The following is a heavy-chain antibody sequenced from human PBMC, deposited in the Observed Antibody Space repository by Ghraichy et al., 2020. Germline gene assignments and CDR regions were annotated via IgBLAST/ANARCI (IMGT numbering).Heavy chain of an antibody. CDR1: GFTFSSYA. CDR3: AVAQDFWSGYGNWFDP. D-gene: IGHD3-3*01. V-gene: IGHV3-23*01. J-gene: IGHJ5*02. Sequence: GESLNISCAASGFTFSSYAMSWVRQAPGKGLEWVSAISGSGGSTYYADSVKGRFTISRDNSKNTLYLQMNSLRAEDTAVYYCAVAQDFWSGYGNWFDPWGQGTLVTVSS. CDR2: ISGSGGST.